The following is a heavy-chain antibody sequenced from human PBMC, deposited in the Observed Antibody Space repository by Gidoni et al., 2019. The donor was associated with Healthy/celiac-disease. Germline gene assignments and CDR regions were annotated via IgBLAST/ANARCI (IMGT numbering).Heavy chain of an antibody. CDR3: ARDKKTTVVTFGYYGMDV. D-gene: IGHD4-17*01. V-gene: IGHV1-69*01. CDR1: GGTFSSYA. CDR2: IIPIFGTA. J-gene: IGHJ6*02. Sequence: QVQLVQSGAEVKKPGSSVKVSCKASGGTFSSYAISWVRQAPGQGLEWMGGIIPIFGTANYAQKFQGRVTITADESTSTAYMELSSLRSEDTAVYYCARDKKTTVVTFGYYGMDVWGQGTTVTVSS.